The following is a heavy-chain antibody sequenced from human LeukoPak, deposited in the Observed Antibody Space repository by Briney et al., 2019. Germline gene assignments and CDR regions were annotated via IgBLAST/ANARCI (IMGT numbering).Heavy chain of an antibody. CDR3: ARFDWLSKFDN. J-gene: IGHJ4*02. V-gene: IGHV3-30*03. D-gene: IGHD3-9*01. CDR2: ISYDGTNK. CDR1: GFTFSNYG. Sequence: GGSLRLSCAASGFTFSNYGMHWVRQAPGKGLEWVAVISYDGTNKYYTDSVKGRFTISRDNSKNTLFLQMNSLRAEDTAVYYCARFDWLSKFDNWGQGTLVTVSS.